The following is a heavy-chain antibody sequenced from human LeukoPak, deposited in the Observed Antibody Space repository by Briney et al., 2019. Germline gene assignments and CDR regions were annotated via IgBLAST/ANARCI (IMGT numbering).Heavy chain of an antibody. Sequence: GRSLRLSCAASGFTFSSCAMHWVRQAPGKGLEWVAVIWYDGSNKYYAYSVEGHFTISRDNSKNTLYLQMNSLRAEDTAVYYCAKDKGTTGAYNWFDPWGQGTLVTVSS. D-gene: IGHD1-1*01. CDR1: GFTFSSCA. V-gene: IGHV3-33*06. J-gene: IGHJ5*02. CDR3: AKDKGTTGAYNWFDP. CDR2: IWYDGSNK.